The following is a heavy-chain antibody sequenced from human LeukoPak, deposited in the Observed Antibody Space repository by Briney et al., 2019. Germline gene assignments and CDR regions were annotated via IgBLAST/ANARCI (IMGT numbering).Heavy chain of an antibody. CDR1: GGTLSSYA. J-gene: IGHJ4*02. CDR2: IIPIFGTA. D-gene: IGHD3-10*01. V-gene: IGHV1-69*06. CDR3: ATNCYGSGSYTYYFDF. Sequence: GASVKVSCKASGGTLSSYAISWVRQAPGQGLEWMGGIIPIFGTANYAQKFQGRVTITADKSTSTAYMELSSLRSEDSALYYCATNCYGSGSYTYYFDFWGQRTLVTVSS.